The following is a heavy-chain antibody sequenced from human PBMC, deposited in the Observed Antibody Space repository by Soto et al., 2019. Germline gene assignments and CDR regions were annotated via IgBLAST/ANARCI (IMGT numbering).Heavy chain of an antibody. J-gene: IGHJ1*01. CDR1: GFTFSSYA. CDR2: ISYDGSNK. CDR3: AREMYSGSYYFQH. D-gene: IGHD1-26*01. V-gene: IGHV3-30-3*01. Sequence: QVQLVESGGGVVQPGRSLRLSCAASGFTFSSYAMHWVRQAPGKGLEWVAVISYDGSNKYYADSVKGRFTISRDNSKNTLYLQMNSLRAEDTAVYYCAREMYSGSYYFQHWDQGTLVTVSS.